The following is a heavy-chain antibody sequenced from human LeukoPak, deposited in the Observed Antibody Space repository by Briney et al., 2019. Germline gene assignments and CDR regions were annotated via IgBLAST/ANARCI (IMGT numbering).Heavy chain of an antibody. CDR1: GGSISSYY. D-gene: IGHD3-10*01. Sequence: SETLSLTCTVSGGSISSYYWSWIRQPPGKGLEWIGYIYYSGSTNYNPSLKSPVTISVDTSKNQFSLKLSSVTAADTAVYYCARDGGYGSGTYRFDYWGQGTLVTVSS. V-gene: IGHV4-59*12. J-gene: IGHJ4*02. CDR3: ARDGGYGSGTYRFDY. CDR2: IYYSGST.